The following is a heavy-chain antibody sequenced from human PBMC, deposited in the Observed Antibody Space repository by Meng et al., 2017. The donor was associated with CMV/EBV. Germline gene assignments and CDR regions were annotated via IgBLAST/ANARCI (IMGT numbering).Heavy chain of an antibody. J-gene: IGHJ6*02. CDR3: ARDYLIAAAGTNYYYGMDV. Sequence: ASVKVSCKASGYTFTGYYVHWVRRAPGQGLEWMGWINPNSGGTNYAQKFQGRVTMTRDTSISTAYMELSRLRSDDTAVYYCARDYLIAAAGTNYYYGMDVWGQGTTVTVSS. D-gene: IGHD6-13*01. CDR2: INPNSGGT. CDR1: GYTFTGYY. V-gene: IGHV1-2*02.